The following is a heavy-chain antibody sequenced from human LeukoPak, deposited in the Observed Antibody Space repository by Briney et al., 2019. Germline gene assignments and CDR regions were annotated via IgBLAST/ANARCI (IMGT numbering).Heavy chain of an antibody. CDR2: IYISGNT. CDR1: GDSISSYD. Sequence: PSETLSLTCTVSGDSISSYDWSWIRQPAGKGLEWIGRIYISGNTYYNSSLKSRVTMSIDPSKNQLSLKLTSVSAADTAVYYCAREIYGSGSYYFDYWGQGTLVTVSS. CDR3: AREIYGSGSYYFDY. D-gene: IGHD3-10*01. V-gene: IGHV4-4*07. J-gene: IGHJ4*02.